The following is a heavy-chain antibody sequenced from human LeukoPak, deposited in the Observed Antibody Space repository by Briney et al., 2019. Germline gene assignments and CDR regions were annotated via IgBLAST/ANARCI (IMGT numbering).Heavy chain of an antibody. J-gene: IGHJ3*02. V-gene: IGHV3-23*01. D-gene: IGHD2-21*02. CDR3: AKTGGYCGGGCLYDAFDI. Sequence: PAGSLRLSCAASGFTFSSYAMTWVRQAPGKGLEWVSTISGSGYSTYYADSVKGRFTISRDNSYNTLYLQMNSLRADDTAVYYCAKTGGYCGGGCLYDAFDIWGQGTMVTVSS. CDR2: ISGSGYST. CDR1: GFTFSSYA.